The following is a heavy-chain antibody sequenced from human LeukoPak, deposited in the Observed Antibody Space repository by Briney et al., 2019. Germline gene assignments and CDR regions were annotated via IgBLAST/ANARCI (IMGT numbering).Heavy chain of an antibody. V-gene: IGHV1-18*01. CDR1: GYIFTSYG. D-gene: IGHD6-13*01. J-gene: IGHJ6*03. CDR3: ASSKWSAGGDYYHYMDV. CDR2: ISAYNGNT. Sequence: ASVKVSCKASGYIFTSYGISWVRQATGQGLEWMGWISAYNGNTNYAQKFQGRVTMTTDTSTSTAYLELRSLRSDDTAMYYCASSKWSAGGDYYHYMDVWGKGTTVTVSS.